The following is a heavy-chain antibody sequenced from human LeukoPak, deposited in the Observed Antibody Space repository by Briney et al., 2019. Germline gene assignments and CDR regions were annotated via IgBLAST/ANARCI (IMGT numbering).Heavy chain of an antibody. D-gene: IGHD2-2*01. CDR2: INHSGST. CDR3: AREFYCSSTSCYFRFDP. CDR1: GGSISSSSYY. Sequence: SETLSLTCTVSGGSISSSSYYWGWIRQPPGKGLEWIGEINHSGSTNYNPSLKSRVTISVDTSKNQFSLKLSSVTAADTAVYYCAREFYCSSTSCYFRFDPWGQGTLVTVSS. J-gene: IGHJ5*02. V-gene: IGHV4-39*07.